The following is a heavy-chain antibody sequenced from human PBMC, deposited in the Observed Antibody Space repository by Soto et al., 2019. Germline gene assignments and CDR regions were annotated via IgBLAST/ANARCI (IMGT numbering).Heavy chain of an antibody. J-gene: IGHJ4*02. CDR1: GFTFSNAW. CDR2: IKSKTDGGTT. V-gene: IGHV3-15*01. CDR3: TTDDHGSLKFDY. Sequence: EVQLVESGGGLVKPGGSLRLSCAASGFTFSNAWMSWVRQAPGKGLEWVGRIKSKTDGGTTDYAAPVKGIFTISRDDSKNTLYLQMNSLKTEDTAVYYCTTDDHGSLKFDYWGQGTLVTVSS.